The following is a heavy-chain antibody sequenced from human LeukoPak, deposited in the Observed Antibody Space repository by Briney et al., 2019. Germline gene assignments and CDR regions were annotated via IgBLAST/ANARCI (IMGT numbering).Heavy chain of an antibody. V-gene: IGHV1-69*06. CDR2: IIPIFGTA. CDR3: ARDNDSRDPPHFDY. Sequence: ASVKVSCKASGYSFTNYDINWVRQATGQGLEWMGGIIPIFGTANYAQKFRGRVTITADKSTRTAYMDLSSLRSEDTAVYYCARDNDSRDPPHFDYWGQGTLVTVSS. J-gene: IGHJ4*02. CDR1: GYSFTNYD. D-gene: IGHD3-16*01.